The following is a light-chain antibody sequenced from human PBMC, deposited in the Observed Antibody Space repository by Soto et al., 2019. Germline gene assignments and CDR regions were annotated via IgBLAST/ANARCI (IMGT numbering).Light chain of an antibody. Sequence: QSALTQPASVSGSPGQSITLSCTGTSSDIGGYDYVSWYQRHPGKAPKLIIYDVNNRPSGVSNRFSGSKSGNTASLTISGLQAEDEADYYCTSYASGSTHVVFGGGTQRTVL. CDR2: DVN. J-gene: IGLJ2*01. CDR1: SSDIGGYDY. CDR3: TSYASGSTHVV. V-gene: IGLV2-14*01.